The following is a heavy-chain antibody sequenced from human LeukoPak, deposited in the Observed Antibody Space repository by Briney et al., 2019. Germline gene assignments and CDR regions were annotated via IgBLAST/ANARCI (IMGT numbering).Heavy chain of an antibody. J-gene: IGHJ3*02. CDR2: IYTSGST. CDR3: ARQKCTSASCLTKNAFDI. V-gene: IGHV4-4*09. CDR1: GSISGYY. Sequence: SETLSLTCTVSGSISGYYWSWIRQPPGKGLEWIGYIYTSGSTNYNPSLESRVTISVDTSKNQFSLDLSSVTATDTAVYYCARQKCTSASCLTKNAFDIWGQGTMVTVSS. D-gene: IGHD2-2*01.